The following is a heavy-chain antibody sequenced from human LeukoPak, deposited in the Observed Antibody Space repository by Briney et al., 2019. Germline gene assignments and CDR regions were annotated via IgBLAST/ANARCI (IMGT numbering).Heavy chain of an antibody. CDR3: ARLQQQYVLNDAFDI. D-gene: IGHD6-13*01. Sequence: KYGESLKISCKGSGYSFTSYWIGWVRQMPGKGLEWMGIIYPGDSDTRYSPSFQGQVTISADKSISTAYLQWSSLKASDTAMYYCARLQQQYVLNDAFDIWGQGTMVTVSS. CDR2: IYPGDSDT. V-gene: IGHV5-51*01. J-gene: IGHJ3*02. CDR1: GYSFTSYW.